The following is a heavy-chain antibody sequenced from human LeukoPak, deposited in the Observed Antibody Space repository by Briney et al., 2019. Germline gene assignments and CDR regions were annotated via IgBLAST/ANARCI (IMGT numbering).Heavy chain of an antibody. CDR2: ISGSGGST. CDR1: EFTFSSYA. CDR3: AKDARRSSGWYFFDH. V-gene: IGHV3-23*01. J-gene: IGHJ4*02. D-gene: IGHD6-19*01. Sequence: GGSLRLSCAASEFTFSSYAMQWVRQAPGKGLEWVSGISGSGGSTYYADSVKGRFTISRDNSRNTLYLQMNSLRVEDTAVYYCAKDARRSSGWYFFDHWGQGTLVTVSS.